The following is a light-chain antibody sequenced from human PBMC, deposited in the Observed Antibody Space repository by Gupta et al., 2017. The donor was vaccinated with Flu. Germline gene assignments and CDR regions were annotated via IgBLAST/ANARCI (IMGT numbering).Light chain of an antibody. Sequence: QSALTQPASASGSPGQSITISCTGTSSDVGGYKYVSWYKHNPGKAPKLLIYDDSNRPSGVSSRFSGSKSGSTAALTISGLQAEDDADYYCSSYESSSTRVLFGGGTKLTVL. J-gene: IGLJ2*01. CDR3: SSYESSSTRVL. CDR2: DDS. CDR1: SSDVGGYKY. V-gene: IGLV2-14*03.